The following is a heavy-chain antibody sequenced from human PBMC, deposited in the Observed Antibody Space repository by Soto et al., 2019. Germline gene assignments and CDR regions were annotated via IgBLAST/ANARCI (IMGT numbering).Heavy chain of an antibody. D-gene: IGHD1-1*01. J-gene: IGHJ5*02. CDR3: ASHDPGALFHP. Sequence: QVQLVQSGAEVKKPGASVKVSCKAPRYIFTAYFMHWVRQGPGQGLEWMGWINLNNGAPHYGLSFQGRVTMTRDTFISTPYTELSTLRSDDTAVYYCASHDPGALFHPWGHGTLVIVSS. V-gene: IGHV1-2*02. CDR2: INLNNGAP. CDR1: RYIFTAYF.